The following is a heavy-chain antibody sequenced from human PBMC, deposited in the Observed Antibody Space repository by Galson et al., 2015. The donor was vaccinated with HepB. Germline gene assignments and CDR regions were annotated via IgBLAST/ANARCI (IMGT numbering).Heavy chain of an antibody. CDR2: IYPGDSDT. D-gene: IGHD5-12*01. CDR3: AMPPIVATIRGSYYVFDY. V-gene: IGHV5-51*03. J-gene: IGHJ4*02. CDR1: GYSFTSYW. Sequence: QSGAEVKKPGESLKISCKGSGYSFTSYWIGWVRQMPGKGLEWMGIIYPGDSDTRYSPSFQGQVTISADKSISIAYLQWSSLKASDTAMYYCAMPPIVATIRGSYYVFDYWGQGTLVTVSS.